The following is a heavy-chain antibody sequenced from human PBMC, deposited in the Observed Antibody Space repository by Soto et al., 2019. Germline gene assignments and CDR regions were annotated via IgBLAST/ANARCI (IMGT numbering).Heavy chain of an antibody. V-gene: IGHV5-51*01. CDR3: VRSGFYGSTYGLDV. CDR1: GYTFTNFW. D-gene: IGHD3-3*01. J-gene: IGHJ6*04. Sequence: PGESLKISCKGYGYTFTNFWIGWVRQMPGKGLEWMGIIHPGESDVRYNPSFRGQVTISADKDISTAYLQWSSLKASDTAMYFCVRSGFYGSTYGLDVCGKGSSVTVSS. CDR2: IHPGESDV.